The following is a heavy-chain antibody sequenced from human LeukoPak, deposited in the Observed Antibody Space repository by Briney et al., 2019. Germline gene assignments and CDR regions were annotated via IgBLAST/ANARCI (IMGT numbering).Heavy chain of an antibody. Sequence: LAGGSLRLSCAASGFTFSSYWMSWVRQAPGKGLEWVANIKQDGSEKYYVDSVKGRFTISRDNAKNSLYLQMNSLRAEDTAVYYCAGDRITMVRGAILPHLYYGMDVWGKGTTVTVSS. J-gene: IGHJ6*04. CDR3: AGDRITMVRGAILPHLYYGMDV. V-gene: IGHV3-7*03. CDR2: IKQDGSEK. CDR1: GFTFSSYW. D-gene: IGHD3-10*01.